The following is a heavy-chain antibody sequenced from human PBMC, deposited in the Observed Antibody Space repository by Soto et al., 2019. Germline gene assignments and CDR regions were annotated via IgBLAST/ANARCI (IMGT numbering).Heavy chain of an antibody. CDR1: GFILSNYG. J-gene: IGHJ4*02. V-gene: IGHV3-30*18. D-gene: IGHD4-17*01. Sequence: GGSLRLSCAASGFILSNYGMHWVRQAPGTGLEWVAVISYDGNNKYYADSVKGRFTISRDNSKNTLTLQMNSLRAEDTAVYYCAQEGPDYGDYAFGNCGQGTQV. CDR3: AQEGPDYGDYAFGN. CDR2: ISYDGNNK.